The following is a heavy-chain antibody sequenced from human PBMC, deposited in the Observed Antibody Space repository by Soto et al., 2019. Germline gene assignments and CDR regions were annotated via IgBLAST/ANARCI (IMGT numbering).Heavy chain of an antibody. CDR1: GYTFTSYY. V-gene: IGHV1-46*03. CDR3: TTSSIAARHYNWFDP. D-gene: IGHD6-6*01. CDR2: INPSGGST. Sequence: ASVKVSCKASGYTFTSYYMHWVRQAPGQGLEWMGIINPSGGSTSYAQKFQGRVTMTRDTSTSTVYMELSSLRSGDTAVYYCTTSSIAARHYNWFDPWGQGTLVTVSS. J-gene: IGHJ5*02.